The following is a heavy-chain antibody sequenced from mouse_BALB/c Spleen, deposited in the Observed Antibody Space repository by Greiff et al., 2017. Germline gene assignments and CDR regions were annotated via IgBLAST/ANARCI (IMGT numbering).Heavy chain of an antibody. CDR3: ARGGITTVGLDY. CDR1: GYTFTSYY. CDR2: IYPGNVNT. Sequence: VQLKESGPELVKPGASVRISCKASGYTFTSYYIHWVKQRPGQGLEWIGWIYPGNVNTKYNEKFKGKATLTADKSSSTAYMQLSSLTSEDSAVYFCARGGITTVGLDYWGQGTTLTVSS. D-gene: IGHD1-1*01. J-gene: IGHJ2*01. V-gene: IGHV1S56*01.